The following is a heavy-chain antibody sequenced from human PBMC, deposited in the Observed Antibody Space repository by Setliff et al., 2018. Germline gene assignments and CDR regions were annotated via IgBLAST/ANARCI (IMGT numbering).Heavy chain of an antibody. CDR1: GYTFIDYG. Sequence: GESLKISCQGSGYTFIDYGMSWVRQAPGQSLEWMGWINTHTGNPTYAQGFTGRFVFSLDTSVSTAYLQISSLKAEDTAVYYCASQMGTSETYPKWGQGTPVTV. V-gene: IGHV7-4-1*02. D-gene: IGHD1-26*01. J-gene: IGHJ4*02. CDR2: INTHTGNP. CDR3: ASQMGTSETYPK.